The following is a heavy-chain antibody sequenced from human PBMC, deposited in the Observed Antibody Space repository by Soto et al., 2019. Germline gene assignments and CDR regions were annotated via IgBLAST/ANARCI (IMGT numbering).Heavy chain of an antibody. CDR2: ISGFSGNT. CDR1: GYTFGSYG. V-gene: IGHV1-18*04. CDR3: ARNLGGLAAAGTSPLDY. Sequence: QVQLVQSGGEVKKPGASMKVSCKTSGYTFGSYGVTWVRQAPGEGLEWMGWISGFSGNTKYSQKVQDRVTMTLDSSTTTAYMELRSLRSDDTAVYYCARNLGGLAAAGTSPLDYWGQGTLVAVS. D-gene: IGHD6-25*01. J-gene: IGHJ4*02.